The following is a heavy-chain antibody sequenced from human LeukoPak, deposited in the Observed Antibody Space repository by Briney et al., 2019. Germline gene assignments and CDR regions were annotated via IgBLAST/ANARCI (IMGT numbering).Heavy chain of an antibody. V-gene: IGHV4-39*07. Sequence: PSETLFLTCAVYGGSFSSYYWGWIRQPPGKGLEWIGSIYYSGSTYYNPSLKSRVTISVDTSKNQFSLKLSSVTAADTAVYYCACGWSFDYWGQGTLVNVSS. D-gene: IGHD6-19*01. CDR2: IYYSGST. J-gene: IGHJ4*02. CDR3: ACGWSFDY. CDR1: GGSFSSYY.